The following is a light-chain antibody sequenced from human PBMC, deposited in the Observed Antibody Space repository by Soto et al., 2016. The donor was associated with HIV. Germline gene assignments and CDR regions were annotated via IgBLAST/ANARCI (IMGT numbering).Light chain of an antibody. Sequence: SYELTQPPSVSVSPGQTASITCSGDKLGDKYVCRYQQKPGQSPVLVIYQDNKRPSGIPERFSGSNSGNTATLTIRGTQAMDEADYYCQAWDSSTVVFGGGTKLTVL. CDR3: QAWDSSTVV. CDR1: KLGDKY. CDR2: QDN. J-gene: IGLJ2*01. V-gene: IGLV3-1*01.